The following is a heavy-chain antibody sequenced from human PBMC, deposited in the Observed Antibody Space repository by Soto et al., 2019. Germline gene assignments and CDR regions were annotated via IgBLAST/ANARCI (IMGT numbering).Heavy chain of an antibody. Sequence: QVQLVESGGGVVQPGRSLRLSCEASGFTFSSYAMHWVRQAPGKGLEWVAVISYDGSNKYYADSVKGRFTISRDNSKNTLYLQMNSLRAEDTAVYYCAREGHTSRRYYYYGMDVWGQGTTVTVSS. D-gene: IGHD4-17*01. CDR3: AREGHTSRRYYYYGMDV. CDR2: ISYDGSNK. CDR1: GFTFSSYA. V-gene: IGHV3-30-3*01. J-gene: IGHJ6*02.